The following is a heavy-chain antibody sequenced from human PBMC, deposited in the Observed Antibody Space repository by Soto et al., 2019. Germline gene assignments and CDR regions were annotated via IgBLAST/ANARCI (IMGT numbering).Heavy chain of an antibody. CDR2: MSPDSGNT. Sequence: QVQVVQSRAEVKKPGASVRVSCKTSGYTFTDYDINWVRQAAGQGLEYMGWMSPDSGNTGYSQQFQGRVTMTSNTSTSTAYMELSSLTSEDTAVYYCEVTTGYWGQGTMGTVSS. D-gene: IGHD1-1*01. V-gene: IGHV1-8*02. CDR3: EVTTGY. CDR1: GYTFTDYD. J-gene: IGHJ4*02.